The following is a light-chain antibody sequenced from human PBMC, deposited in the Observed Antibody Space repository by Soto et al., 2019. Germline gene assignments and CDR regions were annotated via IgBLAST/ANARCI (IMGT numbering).Light chain of an antibody. CDR1: ESVTGSY. J-gene: IGKJ1*01. Sequence: EIVLTQSPGTLSLSPGERATLSCRASESVTGSYLAWYQQRPGQAPRVLIYGASNRAAGIPDRFSGSGSGTDFTLTISSLEPEDSAVYHCQQYGSSWWAFGHGTKVEI. CDR3: QQYGSSWWA. CDR2: GAS. V-gene: IGKV3-20*01.